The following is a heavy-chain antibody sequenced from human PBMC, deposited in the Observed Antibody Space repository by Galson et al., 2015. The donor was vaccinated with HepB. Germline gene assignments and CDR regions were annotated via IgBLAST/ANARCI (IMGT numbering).Heavy chain of an antibody. V-gene: IGHV1-2*02. CDR1: GYTFTGYY. CDR3: ARIWNDDYYYGMDV. CDR2: INPNSGGT. D-gene: IGHD1-1*01. Sequence: SVKVSCKASGYTFTGYYMHWVRQAPGQGLEWMGWINPNSGGTNYAQKFQGRVTMTRDTSISTTHMELSGLRSDDTAVYYCARIWNDDYYYGMDVWGQGTTVTVSS. J-gene: IGHJ6*02.